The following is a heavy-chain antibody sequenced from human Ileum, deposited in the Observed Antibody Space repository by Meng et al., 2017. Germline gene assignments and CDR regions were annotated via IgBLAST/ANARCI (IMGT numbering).Heavy chain of an antibody. CDR3: ARDEPDVLIGYEAY. J-gene: IGHJ4*02. CDR1: GGTFNTYA. CDR2: IIPIIGTP. D-gene: IGHD3-9*01. V-gene: IGHV1-69*06. Sequence: QVQLVQSGAEVKRPGSSVKVSCKTSGGTFNTYAISWVRQAPGQGLEWMGGIIPIIGTPNYAQKFQGRVTITADISTTTVYVEMSSLRSEDTAVYYCARDEPDVLIGYEAYWGQGTLVTVSS.